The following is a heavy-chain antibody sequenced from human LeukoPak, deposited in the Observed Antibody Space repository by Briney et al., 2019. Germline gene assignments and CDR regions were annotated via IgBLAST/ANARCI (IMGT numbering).Heavy chain of an antibody. D-gene: IGHD2-15*01. CDR3: SRDQIYCSGGFCYFDY. Sequence: PGGSLRLPCAASGSTLSSYWMHWVRHAPGRGLEWVARISSDGRSTTYADSVKGRFTISRDNAKNMLYLQMNSLRAEDTAIYYCSRDQIYCSGGFCYFDYWGQGTLVTVSS. CDR1: GSTLSSYW. J-gene: IGHJ4*02. V-gene: IGHV3-74*01. CDR2: ISSDGRST.